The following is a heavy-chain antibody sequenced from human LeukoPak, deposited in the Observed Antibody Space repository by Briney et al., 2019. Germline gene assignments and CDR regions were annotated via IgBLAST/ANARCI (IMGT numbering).Heavy chain of an antibody. Sequence: PGGSLRLSCAASGFTFSSYWMSWVRQAPGKGLEWVANIKQDGSEKYYVDSVKGRFTISRDNAKNSLYLQMHSLRAEDTAVYYCARLVRGVYFDYWGQGTLVTVSS. D-gene: IGHD3-10*01. CDR1: GFTFSSYW. J-gene: IGHJ4*02. CDR3: ARLVRGVYFDY. CDR2: IKQDGSEK. V-gene: IGHV3-7*01.